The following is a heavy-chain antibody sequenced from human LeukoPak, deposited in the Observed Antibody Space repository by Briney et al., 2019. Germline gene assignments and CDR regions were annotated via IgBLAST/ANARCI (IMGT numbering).Heavy chain of an antibody. V-gene: IGHV4-30-4*01. CDR2: IYYSGST. D-gene: IGHD2-15*01. CDR1: GGSISSGDYF. CDR3: AREKCSGGICYSGFDC. J-gene: IGHJ4*02. Sequence: PSETLSLTCTVSGGSISSGDYFWRWIRQPPGKGLEWIGYIYYSGSTYYNSSLKSRVTISIDTSKNQFSLKLSSVTAADTAVYYCAREKCSGGICYSGFDCWGQGTLVTVSS.